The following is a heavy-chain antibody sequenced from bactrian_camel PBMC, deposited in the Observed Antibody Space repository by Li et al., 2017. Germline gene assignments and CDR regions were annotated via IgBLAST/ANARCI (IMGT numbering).Heavy chain of an antibody. D-gene: IGHD1*01. CDR1: GDTIGRYC. CDR2: IESA. J-gene: IGHJ4*01. Sequence: HVQLVESGGGSVQVGGSLTLSCVASGDTIGRYCMGWFRQIPDREREGVAGIESAYYLDSVKGRFTISRDNAKNTLYLQLNSPKTEDTAMYFCAKAFYFTDKWPFDYFGQGTQVTVS. CDR3: AKAFYFTDKWPFDY. V-gene: IGHV3S55*01.